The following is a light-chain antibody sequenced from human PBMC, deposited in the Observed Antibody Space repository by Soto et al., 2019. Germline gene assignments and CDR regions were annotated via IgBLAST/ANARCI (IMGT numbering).Light chain of an antibody. CDR1: QSISSY. Sequence: DIQMTRSPSSLPSSVGEIVTITCRASQSISSYLNWYQQKPGKAPTVLINVASTLRSGVPSRFSGSGSGTDFNLTINSLQPEDFATYFCQQSFTTPLTFGGGTKVDIK. CDR2: VAS. V-gene: IGKV1-39*01. CDR3: QQSFTTPLT. J-gene: IGKJ4*01.